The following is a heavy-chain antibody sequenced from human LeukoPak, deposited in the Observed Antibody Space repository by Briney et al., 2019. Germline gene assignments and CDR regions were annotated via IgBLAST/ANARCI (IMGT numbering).Heavy chain of an antibody. D-gene: IGHD2/OR15-2a*01. V-gene: IGHV3-73*01. J-gene: IGHJ4*02. Sequence: PGGSLRLSCAASGFSFSDSAMHWVRQASGKGLEWVGRIRSKANNYATAYVESVKGRFTISRDDLKNTAYLEMNSLRSEDAAVYYCIREPKYYFDSWGQGTLVTVSS. CDR3: IREPKYYFDS. CDR1: GFSFSDSA. CDR2: IRSKANNYAT.